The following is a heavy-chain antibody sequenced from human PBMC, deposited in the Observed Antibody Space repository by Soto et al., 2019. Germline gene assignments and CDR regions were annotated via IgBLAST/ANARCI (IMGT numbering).Heavy chain of an antibody. CDR2: IWYDGTNK. CDR1: GFTFSSYA. D-gene: IGHD4-4*01. Sequence: GGSLRLSCAASGFTFSSYAMHWVRQAPGKGLQWVAVIWYDGTNKHYADSAKGRFTISRDNSKNTLYLQMNSLGAEDTAMYYCARDGLHDYSKFDHWGHGTLVTVSS. V-gene: IGHV3-33*01. CDR3: ARDGLHDYSKFDH. J-gene: IGHJ4*01.